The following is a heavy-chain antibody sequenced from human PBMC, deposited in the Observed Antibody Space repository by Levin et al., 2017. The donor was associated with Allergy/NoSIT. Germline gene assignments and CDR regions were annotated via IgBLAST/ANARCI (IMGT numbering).Heavy chain of an antibody. CDR2: ISSSSSTI. CDR1: GFTFSSYS. CDR3: ARDNPRLRRTGAFDI. J-gene: IGHJ3*02. V-gene: IGHV3-48*01. Sequence: GESLKISCAASGFTFSSYSMNWVRQAPGKGLEWVSYISSSSSTIYYADSVKGRFTISRDNAKNSLYLQMNSLRAEDTAVYYCARDNPRLRRTGAFDIWGQGTMVTVSS. D-gene: IGHD3-16*01.